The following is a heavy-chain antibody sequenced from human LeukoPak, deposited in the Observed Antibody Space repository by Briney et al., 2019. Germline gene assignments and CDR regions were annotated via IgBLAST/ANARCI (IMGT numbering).Heavy chain of an antibody. V-gene: IGHV4-39*01. D-gene: IGHD1-26*01. Sequence: KASETLSLTCTVSGGSISSSSYYWGWIRQPPGKGREWIGSIYYSGSTYYNPSLKSRVTISVDTSKNQFSLKMSSVTAADTAVYYCARHSGPKVQEYSGSLDAFDIWGQGTMVTVSS. CDR2: IYYSGST. CDR3: ARHSGPKVQEYSGSLDAFDI. J-gene: IGHJ3*02. CDR1: GGSISSSSYY.